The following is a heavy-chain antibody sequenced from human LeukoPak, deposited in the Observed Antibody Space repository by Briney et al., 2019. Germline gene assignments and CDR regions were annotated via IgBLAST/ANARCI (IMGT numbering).Heavy chain of an antibody. CDR1: GGSISDKY. CDR3: ATVPGYSYGYGYFDY. J-gene: IGHJ4*02. CDR2: IHYSGTT. Sequence: SETLSLTCTVSGGSISDKYWSWIRQLPGKGLEWIGYIHYSGTTSYNPSLKSRVVISVDTSKNQFSLKLNSVTAADTAMYYCATVPGYSYGYGYFDYWGLGTLVTVSS. V-gene: IGHV4-59*01. D-gene: IGHD5-18*01.